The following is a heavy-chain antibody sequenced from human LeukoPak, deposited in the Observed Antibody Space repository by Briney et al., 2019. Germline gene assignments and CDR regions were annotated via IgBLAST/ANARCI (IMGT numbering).Heavy chain of an antibody. D-gene: IGHD3-22*01. CDR3: AGEDYFDTSGYASWRFDI. J-gene: IGHJ3*02. CDR1: GASISDYY. V-gene: IGHV4-59*01. CDR2: IYYSGNT. Sequence: PSETLSLTCTVSGASISDYYWTWIRQPSGKGLEWIGHIYYSGNTIYNPSLKSRVTISIDTSKNQFSLKLSSVTTADTAVYYCAGEDYFDTSGYASWRFDIWGQGTMVTVSS.